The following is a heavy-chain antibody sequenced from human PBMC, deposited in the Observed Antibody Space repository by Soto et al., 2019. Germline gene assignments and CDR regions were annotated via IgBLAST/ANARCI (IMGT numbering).Heavy chain of an antibody. J-gene: IGHJ5*02. CDR2: ISSNSAYI. CDR3: TRDASRDSSARGWFDP. CDR1: GFTFRIFT. D-gene: IGHD6-13*01. Sequence: GGSLRLSCAASGFTFRIFTMNWVRQAPGKGLEWVSTISSNSAYIYYTDALRGRFTISRDNAKNSLHLQMNSLRAEDTAVYYCTRDASRDSSARGWFDPWGPGTLVTVSS. V-gene: IGHV3-21*01.